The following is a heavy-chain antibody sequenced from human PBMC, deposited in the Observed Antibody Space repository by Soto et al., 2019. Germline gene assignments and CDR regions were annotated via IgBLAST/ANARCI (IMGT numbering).Heavy chain of an antibody. D-gene: IGHD2-2*01. CDR3: ARGTRDYYYGMDV. V-gene: IGHV4-31*02. CDR2: IYYSGST. CDR1: GGSISSGGYY. Sequence: TLSLTCTVSGGSISSGGYYWSWIRQHPGKGLEWIGYIYYSGSTYYNPSLKSRVTISVDTSKNQFSLKLSSVTAADTAVYYCARGTRDYYYGMDVWGQGNPGHRLL. J-gene: IGHJ6*02.